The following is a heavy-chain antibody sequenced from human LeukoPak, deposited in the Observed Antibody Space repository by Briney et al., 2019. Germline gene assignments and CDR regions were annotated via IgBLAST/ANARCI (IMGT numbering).Heavy chain of an antibody. V-gene: IGHV3-74*01. D-gene: IGHD2-2*01. J-gene: IGHJ6*03. CDR2: INSDGSST. CDR3: ARDSRYCSSTSCFLYYYYMDV. CDR1: GFTFSSYW. Sequence: PGGSLRLSCAASGFTFSSYWMRWVRQAPGKGLVWVSRINSDGSSTSYADSVKGRFTISRDNAKNTLYLQMNSLRAEDTAVYYCARDSRYCSSTSCFLYYYYMDVWVKGTTVTVSS.